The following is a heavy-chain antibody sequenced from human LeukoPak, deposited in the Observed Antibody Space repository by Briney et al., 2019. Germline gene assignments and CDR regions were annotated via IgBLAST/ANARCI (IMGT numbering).Heavy chain of an antibody. CDR1: GFTVNNLY. J-gene: IGHJ4*02. CDR3: ARDGEYSYGYGFDY. CDR2: IYSGDRT. V-gene: IGHV3-66*01. Sequence: GGSLRLSCAASGFTVNNLYMSWVRQAPGKGLEWVSGIYSGDRTYYADCVKSRFTISRDTSKNTVYLQMNSLRPEETAVYYCARDGEYSYGYGFDYWGQGTLVTVSS. D-gene: IGHD5-18*01.